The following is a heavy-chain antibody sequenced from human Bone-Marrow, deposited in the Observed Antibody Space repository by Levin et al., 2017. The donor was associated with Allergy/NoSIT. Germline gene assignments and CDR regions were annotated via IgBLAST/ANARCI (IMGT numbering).Heavy chain of an antibody. D-gene: IGHD3-10*01. Sequence: SQTLSLTCAVYGGSFSGYYWSWIRQPPGKGLERIGEIKHDGTTNYYPSLKSRVTISVDTAKSQFSLMLSSVTAADTAVYYCTRGPMRGWFDPWGQGTLVTVSS. CDR1: GGSFSGYY. CDR3: TRGPMRGWFDP. J-gene: IGHJ5*02. CDR2: IKHDGTT. V-gene: IGHV4-34*01.